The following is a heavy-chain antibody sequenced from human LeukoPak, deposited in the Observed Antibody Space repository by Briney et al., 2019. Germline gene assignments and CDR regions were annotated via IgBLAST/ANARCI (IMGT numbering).Heavy chain of an antibody. CDR2: INSGGSTI. V-gene: IGHV3-11*04. J-gene: IGHJ4*02. CDR1: GFIFRDHY. Sequence: PGGSLRLSCVTSGFIFRDHYMTWIRQAPGKGLEWISYINSGGSTILYADSVRGRFTISRDNSKNTLYLQMNSLRAEDTAVYYCAKPSGRKWLLWFGELDYWGQGTLVTVSS. CDR3: AKPSGRKWLLWFGELDY. D-gene: IGHD3-10*01.